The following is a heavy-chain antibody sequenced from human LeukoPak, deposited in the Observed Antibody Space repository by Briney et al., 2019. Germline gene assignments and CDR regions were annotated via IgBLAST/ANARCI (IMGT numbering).Heavy chain of an antibody. CDR3: AREEHYRRYFAL. CDR1: GFTFSTFA. CDR2: IFPSGGEI. J-gene: IGHJ2*01. D-gene: IGHD3-16*02. V-gene: IGHV3-23*01. Sequence: SGGSLRLSCAASGFTFSTFAMLWVRQPRGKGLEWVSSIFPSGGEIHYADSVRGRFTSSRDNSKNTLYLQMNTLRAEDTAVYFCAREEHYRRYFALWGRGTLVTVSS.